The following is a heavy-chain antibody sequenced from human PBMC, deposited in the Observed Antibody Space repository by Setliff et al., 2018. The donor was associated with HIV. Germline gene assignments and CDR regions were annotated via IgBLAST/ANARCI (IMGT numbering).Heavy chain of an antibody. D-gene: IGHD3-22*01. Sequence: SETLSLTCTVSGGSISSSSYYWGWIRPPPGKGLEWIGSIYYSGSTHYNPSLKSRVTISVDTSKNQFSLKLSSVTAADTAVYYCANSPYYYDSSGYSYFDYWGQGTLVTSPQ. J-gene: IGHJ4*02. V-gene: IGHV4-39*07. CDR3: ANSPYYYDSSGYSYFDY. CDR1: GGSISSSSYY. CDR2: IYYSGST.